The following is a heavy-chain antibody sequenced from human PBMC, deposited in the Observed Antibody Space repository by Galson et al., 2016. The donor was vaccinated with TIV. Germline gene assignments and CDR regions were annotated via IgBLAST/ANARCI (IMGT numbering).Heavy chain of an antibody. CDR3: ARDLAKGWIVVAQGAFDI. CDR2: ISSSSSSI. CDR1: GFTFSSYS. Sequence: SLRLSCAASGFTFSSYSMNWVRQAPGKGLEWVSYISSSSSSIYYADSVKGRFTISLDNVKNSLYLQMNGLRAEDTAVYYCARDLAKGWIVVAQGAFDIWGQGTMVTVSS. D-gene: IGHD3-22*01. V-gene: IGHV3-48*01. J-gene: IGHJ3*02.